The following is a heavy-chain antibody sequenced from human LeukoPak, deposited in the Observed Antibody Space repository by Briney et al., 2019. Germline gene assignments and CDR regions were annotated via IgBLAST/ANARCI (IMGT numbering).Heavy chain of an antibody. Sequence: GESLKISCKGSGYRFTSYWIGWVRPMPGKGLEWMGIIYPGDSDTRYSPSFQGQVTISADKSISTAYLQWSSLKASDTAMYYCARRPAADAFDIWSQGTMVTVSS. D-gene: IGHD2-2*01. CDR2: IYPGDSDT. V-gene: IGHV5-51*01. CDR3: ARRPAADAFDI. CDR1: GYRFTSYW. J-gene: IGHJ3*02.